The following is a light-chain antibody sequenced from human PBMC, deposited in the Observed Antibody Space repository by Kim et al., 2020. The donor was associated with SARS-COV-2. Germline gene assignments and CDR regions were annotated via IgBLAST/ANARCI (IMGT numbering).Light chain of an antibody. CDR1: SLRSYS. CDR2: GKN. J-gene: IGLJ1*01. Sequence: ALGQTGRITCQGDSLRSYSANWYQQKPGQAPLLVIYGKNNRPSGILDRFSGTSSGNTASLTITGAQAEDEADYYCNSRKSSGNPYVFGSGTKVTVL. V-gene: IGLV3-19*01. CDR3: NSRKSSGNPYV.